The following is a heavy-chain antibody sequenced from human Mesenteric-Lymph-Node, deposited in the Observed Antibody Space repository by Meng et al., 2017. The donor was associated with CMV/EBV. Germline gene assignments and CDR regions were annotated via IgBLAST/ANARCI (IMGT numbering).Heavy chain of an antibody. J-gene: IGHJ4*02. D-gene: IGHD6-19*01. CDR3: ARASASSGWHYDFDY. Sequence: GGSLRLSCAASGLTFRSYGMHWVRQAPGKGLEWVAFIRNDGSTKFYADSVKGRFTISRDNSKNTLYLQMNSLRAEDTAVYYCARASASSGWHYDFDYWGQGTLVTVSS. CDR2: IRNDGSTK. CDR1: GLTFRSYG. V-gene: IGHV3-30*02.